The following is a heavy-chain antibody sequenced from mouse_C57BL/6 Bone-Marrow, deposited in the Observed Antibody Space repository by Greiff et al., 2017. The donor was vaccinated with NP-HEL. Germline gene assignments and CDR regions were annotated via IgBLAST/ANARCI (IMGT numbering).Heavy chain of an antibody. J-gene: IGHJ4*01. CDR3: ARGGNYVLYYYAMDY. D-gene: IGHD2-1*01. Sequence: VQLQQSGAELARPGASVKLSCKASGYTFTSYGISWVKQRTGQGLEWIGEIYPRSGNTYYNEKFKGKATLTADKSSSTAYMELRSLTCEDSAVYFCARGGNYVLYYYAMDYWGQGTSVTVSS. CDR2: IYPRSGNT. V-gene: IGHV1-81*01. CDR1: GYTFTSYG.